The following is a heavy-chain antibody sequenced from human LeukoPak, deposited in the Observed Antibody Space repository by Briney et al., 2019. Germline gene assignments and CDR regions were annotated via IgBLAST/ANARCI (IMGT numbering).Heavy chain of an antibody. J-gene: IGHJ4*02. V-gene: IGHV3-7*01. CDR1: GFTFSSYW. Sequence: GGSLRLSCAASGFTFSSYWMSWVRQAPGKGLEWVANIKQDGSEKYYVDSVKGRFTISRDNAKNSLYLQMDSLRAEDTAVYYCARDHGGYDYDYWGQGTLVTVSS. CDR3: ARDHGGYDYDY. CDR2: IKQDGSEK. D-gene: IGHD5-12*01.